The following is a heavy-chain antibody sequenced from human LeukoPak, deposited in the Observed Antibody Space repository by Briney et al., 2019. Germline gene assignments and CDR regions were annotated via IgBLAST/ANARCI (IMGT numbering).Heavy chain of an antibody. Sequence: SETLSLTCTVSGGSISSYYWSWIRQPPGKGLEWIGYIYYSGSTNYNPSLKSRVTISVDTSKNQFSLKLSSVTAADTVVYYCARVTGYTIEDYFDYWGQGTLVTVSA. CDR1: GGSISSYY. CDR2: IYYSGST. J-gene: IGHJ4*02. D-gene: IGHD3-9*01. CDR3: ARVTGYTIEDYFDY. V-gene: IGHV4-59*01.